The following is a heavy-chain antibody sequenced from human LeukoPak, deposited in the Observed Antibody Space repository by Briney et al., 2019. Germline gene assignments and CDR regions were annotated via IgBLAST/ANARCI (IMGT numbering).Heavy chain of an antibody. V-gene: IGHV3-23*01. CDR2: ISGSGGST. D-gene: IGHD6-19*01. Sequence: GGSLRPSCAASGFTFSSYAMSWVRQAPGKGLEWVSAISGSGGSTYYTDSVKGRFTISRDNSKNTLYLQMNSLRAEDTAVYYCAKDPWDSSGFDYWGQGTLVTVSS. CDR3: AKDPWDSSGFDY. CDR1: GFTFSSYA. J-gene: IGHJ4*02.